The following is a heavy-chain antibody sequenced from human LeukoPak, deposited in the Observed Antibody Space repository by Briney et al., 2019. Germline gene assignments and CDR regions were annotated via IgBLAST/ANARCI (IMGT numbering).Heavy chain of an antibody. D-gene: IGHD6-13*01. CDR3: ARDYSRNSFDY. Sequence: GGSLRLSCAASGFTFSNYDMHWVRQAPGKGLEWVAVICYDGINNYYADSVKGRFSISRDNSKNALYLQMNSLSVEDTAVYFCARDYSRNSFDYWGQGTLVTVSS. V-gene: IGHV3-33*01. CDR2: ICYDGINN. CDR1: GFTFSNYD. J-gene: IGHJ4*02.